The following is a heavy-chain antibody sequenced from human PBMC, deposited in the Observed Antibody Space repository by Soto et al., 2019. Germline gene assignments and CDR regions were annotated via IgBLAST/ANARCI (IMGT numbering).Heavy chain of an antibody. Sequence: XESLLLSFAASGLAFSNAWMTWVRQSPGKGLEWVGRIKSKTDGGTTAYAAPVTGTFTISRDDLKNTRNLQMKSLKTEDSVTYYCTTEQTDSFYCTTGVCHDFDYWGQGTLVTVSS. D-gene: IGHD2-8*01. J-gene: IGHJ4*02. CDR1: GLAFSNAW. CDR2: IKSKTDGGTT. CDR3: TTEQTDSFYCTTGVCHDFDY. V-gene: IGHV3-15*01.